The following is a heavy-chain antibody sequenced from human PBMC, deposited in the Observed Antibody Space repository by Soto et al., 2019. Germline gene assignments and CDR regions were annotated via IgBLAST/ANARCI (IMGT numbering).Heavy chain of an antibody. CDR1: GGLISKYS. D-gene: IGHD5-12*01. Sequence: QVQLVQSGAEVRKPGSSVKVSCKTSGGLISKYSFNWVRQAPGQGLAWMGGVLPISGSTDYAQKFQGRLTITADRSTSTVYMELSRLRSDDTAKYYCATIRVRGGPLRFEDGGQGMLISVSS. CDR2: VLPISGST. V-gene: IGHV1-69*06. CDR3: ATIRVRGGPLRFED. J-gene: IGHJ4*01.